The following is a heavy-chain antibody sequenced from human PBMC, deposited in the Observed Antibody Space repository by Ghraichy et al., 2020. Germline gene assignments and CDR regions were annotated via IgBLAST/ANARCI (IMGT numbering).Heavy chain of an antibody. CDR1: GFTFSSFA. J-gene: IGHJ4*02. CDR3: ARDVAPYTEGYCEHFY. CDR2: ISNDGSDE. V-gene: IGHV3-33*05. Sequence: GESLNISCAASGFTFSSFAMHWVRQAPGKGLEWVAVISNDGSDEYYADSVKGRFTISRDKSKNMMYLQVNSLRAEDTAVYYCARDVAPYTEGYCEHFYWGQGTLVTVSS. D-gene: IGHD1-26*01.